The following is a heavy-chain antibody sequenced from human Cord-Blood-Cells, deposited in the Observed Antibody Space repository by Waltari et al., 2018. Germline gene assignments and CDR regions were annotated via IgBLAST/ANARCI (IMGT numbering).Heavy chain of an antibody. CDR3: ARAPAIVVVPAAIMFDY. CDR2: INPNSGGT. CDR1: GYTFTGHY. V-gene: IGHV1-2*02. Sequence: QVQLVQSGAEVKKPGASVKVSCKASGYTFTGHYMHWVRPAPGQGLEWMGWINPNSGGTNYAQKFQGRVTMTRDTSISTAYMELSRLRSDDTAVYYCARAPAIVVVPAAIMFDYWGQGTLVTVSS. D-gene: IGHD2-2*01. J-gene: IGHJ4*02.